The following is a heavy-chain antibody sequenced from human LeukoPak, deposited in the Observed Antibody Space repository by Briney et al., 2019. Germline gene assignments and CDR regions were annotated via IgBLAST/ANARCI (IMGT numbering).Heavy chain of an antibody. J-gene: IGHJ3*02. Sequence: GGSLRLSCAASGFTFSSYAMSWVRQAPGKGLEWVSPISGSGGSTYYADSVKGRFTISRDNSRNTLYLQMNSLRAEDTAVYYCAPPGAIAVAGRLTGAFAIWGQGTMVTVSS. CDR3: APPGAIAVAGRLTGAFAI. D-gene: IGHD6-19*01. V-gene: IGHV3-23*01. CDR2: ISGSGGST. CDR1: GFTFSSYA.